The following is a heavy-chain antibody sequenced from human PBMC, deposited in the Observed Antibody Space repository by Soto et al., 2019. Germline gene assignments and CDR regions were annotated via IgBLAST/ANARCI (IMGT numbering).Heavy chain of an antibody. V-gene: IGHV3-23*01. CDR2: IRGGEQTT. D-gene: IGHD3-16*01. CDR1: GLTLNDYT. CDR3: AKPPVWNSEYLSF. Sequence: PGGSLRLSCAGSGLTLNDYTTSWVRQAPGKGLEWVSSIRGGEQTTFYADSVRGRFTISRDDSKNTLSLQMYRPRADNTALYCWAKPPVWNSEYLSFWGQGTLVTVSS. J-gene: IGHJ4*02.